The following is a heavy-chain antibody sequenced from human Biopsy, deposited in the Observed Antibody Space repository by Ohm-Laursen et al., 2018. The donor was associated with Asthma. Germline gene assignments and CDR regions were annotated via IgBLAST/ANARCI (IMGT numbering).Heavy chain of an antibody. J-gene: IGHJ5*02. D-gene: IGHD4-17*01. CDR1: GGSINIGDYC. Sequence: SETLSLTCTVSGGSINIGDYCWSWIRQHPGKGLEWIGYIYYSGSTYYNPSLKSRVSILIDTSKNQFSLRLSSVTAADTAVYYCARTTYGDDGFDPWGQGTLVTVSS. CDR2: IYYSGST. CDR3: ARTTYGDDGFDP. V-gene: IGHV4-31*03.